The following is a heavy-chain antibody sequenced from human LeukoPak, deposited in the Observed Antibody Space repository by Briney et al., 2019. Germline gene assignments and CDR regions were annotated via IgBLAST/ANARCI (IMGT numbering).Heavy chain of an antibody. CDR1: GGSISSYY. J-gene: IGHJ4*02. D-gene: IGHD5-12*01. CDR3: ARIIRYSGYDYFDY. V-gene: IGHV4-4*07. Sequence: SETLSLTCTVSGGSISSYYWSWIRQPAGKGLEWIGRIYTSGSTNYNPSLKSRVTISVDTSKDQFSLKLSSVTAADTAVYYCARIIRYSGYDYFDYWGQGTLVTVSS. CDR2: IYTSGST.